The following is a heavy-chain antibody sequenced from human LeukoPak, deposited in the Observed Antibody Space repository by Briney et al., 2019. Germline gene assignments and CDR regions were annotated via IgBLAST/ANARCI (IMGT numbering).Heavy chain of an antibody. Sequence: GGSPRLSCAASGFSFSSYYMSWVRQAPGKGLEWVALINPDGSERYYVDSVKGRFTISRDNAKNSLYLQMSNLRAEDTAVYFCARGGGLDVWGQGATVTVSS. J-gene: IGHJ6*02. CDR2: INPDGSER. CDR3: ARGGGLDV. CDR1: GFSFSSYY. V-gene: IGHV3-7*03. D-gene: IGHD3-16*01.